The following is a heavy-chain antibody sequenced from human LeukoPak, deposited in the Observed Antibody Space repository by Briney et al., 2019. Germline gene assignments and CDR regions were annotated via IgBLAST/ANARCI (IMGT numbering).Heavy chain of an antibody. CDR2: IYYSGST. V-gene: IGHV4-59*01. D-gene: IGHD2-15*01. CDR3: ARVRGYCSGGSCGYNWFDP. Sequence: SETLSLTCTVSGGAISSYYWSWIRQPPGKGLEWIGYIYYSGSTNYNPSLKSRVTISVDTSKNRFSLKLSSVTAADTAVYYCARVRGYCSGGSCGYNWFDPWGQGTLVTVSS. J-gene: IGHJ5*02. CDR1: GGAISSYY.